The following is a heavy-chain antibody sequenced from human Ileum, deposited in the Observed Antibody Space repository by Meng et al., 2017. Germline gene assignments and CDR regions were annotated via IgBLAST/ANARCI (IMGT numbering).Heavy chain of an antibody. V-gene: IGHV4-4*02. Sequence: VRRPESGPGLVEPSGTLSLTCTVSGGSIRSSFYWSWVRQSPGKGLEWIGQIYLAGSPNYNPSLESRVTISVDKSKNQFSLRLTSVTAADTAIFYCVRHGGKYFDSWGQGTLVTVSS. D-gene: IGHD2-15*01. CDR2: IYLAGSP. CDR1: GGSIRSSFY. J-gene: IGHJ4*02. CDR3: VRHGGKYFDS.